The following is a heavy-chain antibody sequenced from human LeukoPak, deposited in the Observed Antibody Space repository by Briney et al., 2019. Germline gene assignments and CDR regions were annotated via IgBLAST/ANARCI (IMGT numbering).Heavy chain of an antibody. Sequence: SQTLSLTCTVSGGSISSGDYYWGWIRQPPGKGLEWVVYIYYSGSTYYNPSLKSRVTISVDTSKNQFSLKLSSVTAADTAVYYCAREGSYFDINAFDIWGQGTMVTVSS. D-gene: IGHD1-26*01. CDR2: IYYSGST. CDR1: GGSISSGDYY. CDR3: AREGSYFDINAFDI. J-gene: IGHJ3*02. V-gene: IGHV4-30-4*01.